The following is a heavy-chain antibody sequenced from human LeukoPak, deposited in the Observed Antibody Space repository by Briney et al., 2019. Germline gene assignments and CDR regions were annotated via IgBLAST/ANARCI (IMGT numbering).Heavy chain of an antibody. V-gene: IGHV3-48*04. Sequence: GGSLRLSCAASGFTFSSYSMNWVRQAPGKGLEWVSYISSSSSTIYYADSVKGRFTISRDNAKNSLYLQMNSLRAEDTAVYYCARGGDYSSSWHDAFDIWGQGTMVTVSS. D-gene: IGHD6-13*01. CDR3: ARGGDYSSSWHDAFDI. CDR1: GFTFSSYS. J-gene: IGHJ3*02. CDR2: ISSSSSTI.